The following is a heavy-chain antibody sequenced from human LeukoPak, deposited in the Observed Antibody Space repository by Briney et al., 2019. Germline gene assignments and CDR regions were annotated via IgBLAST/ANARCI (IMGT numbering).Heavy chain of an antibody. Sequence: HGESLKISCKGSGYSFTTHWIGWVRQMPGKGLEWMGIIYPGDSDTRYSPSFQGQVTISADKSITTAYLQWSSLKASDTAMYYCARQYSSSWYYFDPFDYWGQGTLVTVSS. J-gene: IGHJ4*02. D-gene: IGHD6-13*01. CDR2: IYPGDSDT. CDR3: ARQYSSSWYYFDPFDY. CDR1: GYSFTTHW. V-gene: IGHV5-51*01.